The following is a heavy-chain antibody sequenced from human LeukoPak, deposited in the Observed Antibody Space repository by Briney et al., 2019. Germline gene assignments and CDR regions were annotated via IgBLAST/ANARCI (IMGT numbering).Heavy chain of an antibody. CDR1: GVTFSDYW. J-gene: IGHJ4*02. CDR3: VLKVGDS. CDR2: IKQDGSTK. D-gene: IGHD3-10*01. V-gene: IGHV3-7*03. Sequence: GGSLRLSCAASGVTFSDYWMSWVRQTPGKGLEWVANIKQDGSTKYYVDSVKGRFTISRDNAKNLLYLQMNSLRAEDTAMYYCVLKVGDSWGQGTLVTVSS.